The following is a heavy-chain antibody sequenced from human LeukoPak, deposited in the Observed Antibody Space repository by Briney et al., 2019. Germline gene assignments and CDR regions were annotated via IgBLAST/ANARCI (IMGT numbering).Heavy chain of an antibody. CDR3: AKMGDDYGRVYYYYGMDV. Sequence: PGGSLRLSCVASGFTFSSHGIHWVRPAPGKGLEWVAVISFDGRNKYFADSVKGRFTISRDDSKNTLYLQMNSLRAEDAAVYYCAKMGDDYGRVYYYYGMDVWGQGTTVTVSS. J-gene: IGHJ6*02. V-gene: IGHV3-30*18. CDR2: ISFDGRNK. CDR1: GFTFSSHG. D-gene: IGHD4-17*01.